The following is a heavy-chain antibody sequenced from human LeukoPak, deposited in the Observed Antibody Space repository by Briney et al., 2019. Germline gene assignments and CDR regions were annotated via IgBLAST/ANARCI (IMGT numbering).Heavy chain of an antibody. CDR3: ARGSSSWYSAAWFDP. D-gene: IGHD6-13*01. J-gene: IGHJ5*02. V-gene: IGHV4-34*01. CDR1: GGSFSGYY. Sequence: SETLSLTCAVYGGSFSGYYRSWIRQPPGKGLEWIGEINHSGSTNYNPSLKSRVTISVDTSKNQFSLKLSSVTAADTAVYYCARGSSSWYSAAWFDPWGQGTLVTVSS. CDR2: INHSGST.